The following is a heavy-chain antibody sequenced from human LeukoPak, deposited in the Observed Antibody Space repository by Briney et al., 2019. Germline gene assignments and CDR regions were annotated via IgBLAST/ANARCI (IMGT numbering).Heavy chain of an antibody. J-gene: IGHJ5*02. Sequence: PSETLSLTCTVSGGSISSYYWSWIRQPPGKGLEWIGYIYYSGSTNYNPSLKSRVTISVDTSKNQFSLKLSSVTAADTAVYYCARYLPGYDILTGRNHGDNWFDPWGQGTLVTVSS. CDR2: IYYSGST. V-gene: IGHV4-59*01. CDR1: GGSISSYY. D-gene: IGHD3-9*01. CDR3: ARYLPGYDILTGRNHGDNWFDP.